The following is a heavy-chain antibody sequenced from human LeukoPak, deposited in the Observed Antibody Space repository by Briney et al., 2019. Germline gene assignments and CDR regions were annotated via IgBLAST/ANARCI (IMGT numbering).Heavy chain of an antibody. V-gene: IGHV3-74*01. CDR1: GFTFSGSY. Sequence: GGSLRLSCAASGFTFSGSYMHWVRQAPGRGLVWVSRVNTDGSTTTYADSVKGRFTISRDNANNTLYLQMNSLRAEDTAMYYCARGKSAGIWGQGTLVTVSS. CDR2: VNTDGSTT. J-gene: IGHJ4*02. CDR3: ARGKSAGI.